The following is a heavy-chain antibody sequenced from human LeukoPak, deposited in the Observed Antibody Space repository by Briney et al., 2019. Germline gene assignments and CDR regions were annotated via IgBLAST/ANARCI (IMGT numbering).Heavy chain of an antibody. CDR2: ISAYNGNT. V-gene: IGHV1-18*01. CDR1: GYTFTNYG. D-gene: IGHD6-6*01. CDR3: ARDLTPYSSSPPGFDY. J-gene: IGHJ4*02. Sequence: ASVKVSCKASGYTFTNYGISWVRQAPGQGLEWMGWISAYNGNTNYAQKLQGRVTMTTDTSTSTAYMELRSLRSDDTAVYYCARDLTPYSSSPPGFDYWGQGTLVTVSS.